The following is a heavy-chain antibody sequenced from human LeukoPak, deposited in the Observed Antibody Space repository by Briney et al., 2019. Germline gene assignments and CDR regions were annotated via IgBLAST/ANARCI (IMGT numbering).Heavy chain of an antibody. Sequence: PSGTQSLTCAVSGGSISSNNWWSWVRQPPGKGLEWIGEIYHSGSTNYNPSLKSRVTISLDRSKNQFSLKLSSVTAADTAVYYCARVVAGYDYWGQGTLVTVSS. D-gene: IGHD6-19*01. CDR2: IYHSGST. CDR3: ARVVAGYDY. CDR1: GGSISSNNW. V-gene: IGHV4-4*02. J-gene: IGHJ4*02.